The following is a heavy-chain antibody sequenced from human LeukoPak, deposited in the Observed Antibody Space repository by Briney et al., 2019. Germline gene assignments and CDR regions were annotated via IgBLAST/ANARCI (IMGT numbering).Heavy chain of an antibody. CDR1: GFTFSDSY. J-gene: IGHJ4*02. CDR2: ISSSSTYI. V-gene: IGHV3-11*06. CDR3: ARAEGSGSSFDY. Sequence: PGGSLRLSCAASGFTFSDSYMSWIRQAPGKGLEWVSSISSSSTYIYYADSVKGRFTISRDNAKNSLYLQMNSLRVEDTAVYYCARAEGSGSSFDYWGQGTLVTVSS. D-gene: IGHD3-10*01.